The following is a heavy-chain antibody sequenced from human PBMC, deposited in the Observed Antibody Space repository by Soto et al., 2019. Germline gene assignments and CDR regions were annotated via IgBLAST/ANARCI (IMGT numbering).Heavy chain of an antibody. CDR1: GGTFSSYT. CDR3: ASDGKNTIFGVVTPGS. CDR2: IIPILGIA. J-gene: IGHJ5*02. Sequence: SVKVSCKASGGTFSSYTISWVRQAPGQGLEWMGRIIPILGIANYAQKFQGRVTITADKSTSTAYMELSSLRSEDTAVYYCASDGKNTIFGVVTPGSWGQGTLVTVSS. D-gene: IGHD3-3*01. V-gene: IGHV1-69*02.